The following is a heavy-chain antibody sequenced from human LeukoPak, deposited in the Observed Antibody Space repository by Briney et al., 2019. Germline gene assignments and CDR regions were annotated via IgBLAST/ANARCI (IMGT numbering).Heavy chain of an antibody. CDR3: AKEGEDSSSWYLGGNWFDP. D-gene: IGHD6-13*01. J-gene: IGHJ5*02. V-gene: IGHV6-1*01. CDR1: GDSVSNNIAA. Sequence: SQTLSLTCAISGDSVSNNIAAWNWIRQSPSRGLEWLGRTYYRSKWYNDYAVSVKSRITINPDTSKNQFSLHLNSVTPDDTAVYYCAKEGEDSSSWYLGGNWFDPWGQGTLVTVSS. CDR2: TYYRSKWYN.